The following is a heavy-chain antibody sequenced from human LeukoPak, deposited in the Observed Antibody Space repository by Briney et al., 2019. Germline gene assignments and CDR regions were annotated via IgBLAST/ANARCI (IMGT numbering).Heavy chain of an antibody. CDR3: ARDPGSSSFDL. CDR2: INQDASVR. Sequence: GGSLRLSCAASGFTFSSYWMSWVRQAPEKGLEFVANINQDASVRNYMDSLKGRCTISRDNAKKSVYLEINSLRADDTAVYYCARDPGSSSFDLWGQGALVTVSS. V-gene: IGHV3-7*01. CDR1: GFTFSSYW. D-gene: IGHD6-13*01. J-gene: IGHJ4*02.